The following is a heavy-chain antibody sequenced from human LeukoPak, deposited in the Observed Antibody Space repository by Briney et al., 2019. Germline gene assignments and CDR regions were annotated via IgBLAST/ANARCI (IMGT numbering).Heavy chain of an antibody. V-gene: IGHV3-73*01. J-gene: IGHJ4*02. CDR2: IRSKANSYAT. CDR1: GFTFSGSA. Sequence: PGGSLRLSCAASGFTFSGSAMHWVRQASGKGLEWVGRIRSKANSYATAYAASVKGRFTISSDNAKNSLYLQMDSLEAEDTGEYYCARRAKTERGHSYGLDSWGQGTLVTVSS. CDR3: ARRAKTERGHSYGLDS. D-gene: IGHD5-18*01.